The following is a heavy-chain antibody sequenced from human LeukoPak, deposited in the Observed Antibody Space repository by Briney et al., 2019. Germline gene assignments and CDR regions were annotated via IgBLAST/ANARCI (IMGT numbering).Heavy chain of an antibody. D-gene: IGHD3-22*01. J-gene: IGHJ4*02. CDR3: AKRGVVIRVILVGFHKEAYYFDS. CDR1: GTTLSNYG. Sequence: GGSLRLSCAVSGTTLSNYGMSWVRQAPGKGLEWVAGISDSGGRTNYADSVKGRFTISRDNSKNTLYLQMNSLRAEDTALYFCAKRGVVIRVILVGFHKEAYYFDSWGQGALVTVSS. V-gene: IGHV3-23*01. CDR2: ISDSGGRT.